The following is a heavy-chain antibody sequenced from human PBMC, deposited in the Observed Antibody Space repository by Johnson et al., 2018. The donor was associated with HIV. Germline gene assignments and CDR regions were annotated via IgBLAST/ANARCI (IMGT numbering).Heavy chain of an antibody. V-gene: IGHV3-30*02. CDR1: GFTFSSYA. CDR3: AKGRLVGATTYDAFDI. D-gene: IGHD1-26*01. CDR2: IRYDGSNK. Sequence: QVQLVESGGGVVQPGRSLRLSCAASGFTFSSYAMHWVRQPPGKGLEWVAVIRYDGSNKYYADSVKGRFTISRDNSKNTLYLQMNSLRAEDTAVYYCAKGRLVGATTYDAFDIWGQGTMVTVSS. J-gene: IGHJ3*02.